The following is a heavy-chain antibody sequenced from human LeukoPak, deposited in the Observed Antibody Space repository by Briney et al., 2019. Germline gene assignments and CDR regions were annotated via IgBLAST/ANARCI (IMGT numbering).Heavy chain of an antibody. D-gene: IGHD3-22*01. CDR3: ARFQLYDSSGYYYFDY. V-gene: IGHV1-69*01. CDR2: IIPIFGTA. J-gene: IGHJ4*02. Sequence: ASVMVSCKASGGTFSSYAISWVRQAPGQGLEWMGGIIPIFGTANYAQKFQGRVTITADESTSTAYMELSSLRSEDTAVYYCARFQLYDSSGYYYFDYWGQGTLVTVSS. CDR1: GGTFSSYA.